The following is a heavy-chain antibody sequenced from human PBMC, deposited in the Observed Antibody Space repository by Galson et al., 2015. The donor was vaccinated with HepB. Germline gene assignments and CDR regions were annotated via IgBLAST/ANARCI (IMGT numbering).Heavy chain of an antibody. CDR2: INPNSGGT. CDR3: ARGGRITIFGDTSPEGY. D-gene: IGHD3-9*01. V-gene: IGHV1-2*04. J-gene: IGHJ4*02. CDR1: GYTFTGYY. Sequence: SVKVSCKASGYTFTGYYMHWVRQAPGQGLEWMGWINPNSGGTNYAQKFQGWVTMTRDTSISTAYMELSRLRSDDTAVYYCARGGRITIFGDTSPEGYWGQGTLVTVSS.